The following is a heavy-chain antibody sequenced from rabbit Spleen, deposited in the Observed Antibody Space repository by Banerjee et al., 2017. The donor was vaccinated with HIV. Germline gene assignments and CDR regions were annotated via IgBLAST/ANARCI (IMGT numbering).Heavy chain of an antibody. V-gene: IGHV1S43*01. Sequence: QEQLTETGGGLVQPGGSLTLSCKASEIDFSNYYYMCWVRQAPGKGLELIAWIYTINGSTWYASWVNGRFTISRSTSLNTVDLKMTSLTVADTATYFCVRDLGYGGYADHDYAYFNLWGQGTLVTVS. CDR3: VRDLGYGGYADHDYAYFNL. CDR2: IYTINGST. D-gene: IGHD6-1*01. CDR1: EIDFSNYYY. J-gene: IGHJ4*01.